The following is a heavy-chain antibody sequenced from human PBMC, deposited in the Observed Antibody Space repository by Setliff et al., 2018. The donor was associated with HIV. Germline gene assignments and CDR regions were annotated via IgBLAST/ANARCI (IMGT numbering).Heavy chain of an antibody. CDR2: SIPILGIG. J-gene: IGHJ4*02. CDR3: VGSSGWYIHFDY. V-gene: IGHV1-69*02. D-gene: IGHD6-19*01. Sequence: SVKVSCKASGGTFSSYTINWVRQAPGQGLEWMGRSIPILGIGNDEQAQKFKGRVTITADKSTSTAYMELSSLRSEDTAVYYCVGSSGWYIHFDYWGQGTLVTVS. CDR1: GGTFSSYT.